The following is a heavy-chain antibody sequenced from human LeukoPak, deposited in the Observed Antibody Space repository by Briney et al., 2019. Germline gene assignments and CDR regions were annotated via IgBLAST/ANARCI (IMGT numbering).Heavy chain of an antibody. CDR1: GGSISSGGYY. CDR3: TRQNSVAGTSFDY. Sequence: TLSLTCTVSGGSISSGGYYWSWIRQHPGKGLEWIGYIYYSGSTYYNPSLKSRVTISVDTSKNQFSLELSSVTAADTAAYYCTRQNSVAGTSFDYWGQGTLVTVSS. J-gene: IGHJ4*02. CDR2: IYYSGST. V-gene: IGHV4-31*03. D-gene: IGHD6-19*01.